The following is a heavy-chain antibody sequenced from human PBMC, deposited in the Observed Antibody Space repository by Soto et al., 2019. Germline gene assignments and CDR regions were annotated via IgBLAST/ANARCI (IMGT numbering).Heavy chain of an antibody. D-gene: IGHD1-26*01. V-gene: IGHV4-4*02. CDR1: SGSIFTTNW. CDR3: ARKPDVATAKVGGGDVCAV. CDR2: IYHSGSP. J-gene: IGHJ3*01. Sequence: QVQLQESGPGLVKPSGTLSLTCAASSGSIFTTNWWSWVRQSPGRGLQWIGDIYHSGSPKYNPSLTSRVSISIDKSKARVLLNLTSMTAADTAVYYCARKPDVATAKVGGGDVCAVWGQGTMVTVSS.